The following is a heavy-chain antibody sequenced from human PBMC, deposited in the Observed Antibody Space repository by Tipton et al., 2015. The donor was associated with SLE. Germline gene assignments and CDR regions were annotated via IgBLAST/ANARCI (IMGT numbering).Heavy chain of an antibody. D-gene: IGHD3-16*02. CDR1: GFPFSATW. J-gene: IGHJ4*02. V-gene: IGHV3-74*01. CDR2: ITPDGSGA. CDR3: VTLYRVETGPEF. Sequence: GSLRLSCVASGFPFSATWMHWVRQAPGKGLVWVSRITPDGSGANYANSVQGRFTISRDNAKNTVYLQMNSLRADDTAVYYCVTLYRVETGPEFWGQGILVTVSS.